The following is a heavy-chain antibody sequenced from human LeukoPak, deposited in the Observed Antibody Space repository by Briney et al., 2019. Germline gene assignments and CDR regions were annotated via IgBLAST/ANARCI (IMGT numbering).Heavy chain of an antibody. Sequence: GRSLRLSCAASGFTFSSYAMHWVRQAPGKGLEWVAVISYDGSNKYYADSVKGRFTISRDNSKNTLYLQMNSLRAEDTAVYYCAKGGSNNWSFDNWGQGTLVTVSS. D-gene: IGHD1-1*01. J-gene: IGHJ4*02. CDR3: AKGGSNNWSFDN. V-gene: IGHV3-30-3*01. CDR2: ISYDGSNK. CDR1: GFTFSSYA.